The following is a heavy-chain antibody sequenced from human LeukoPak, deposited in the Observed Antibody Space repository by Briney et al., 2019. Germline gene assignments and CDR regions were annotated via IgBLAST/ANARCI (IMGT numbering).Heavy chain of an antibody. Sequence: GGSLRLSCAASGFTFSSYAMYWVRQAPGKGLEWVAVISYDGSDKFYADSVKGRFTISRDNAKNSLYLQMNSLRAEDTAVYYCARDMSSGWYSNFDYWGQGTLVTVSS. J-gene: IGHJ4*02. CDR2: ISYDGSDK. CDR1: GFTFSSYA. D-gene: IGHD6-19*01. V-gene: IGHV3-30*04. CDR3: ARDMSSGWYSNFDY.